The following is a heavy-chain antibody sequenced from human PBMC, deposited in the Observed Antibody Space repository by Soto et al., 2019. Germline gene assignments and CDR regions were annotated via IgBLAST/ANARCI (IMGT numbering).Heavy chain of an antibody. CDR1: GGCVSPYY. V-gene: IGHV4-59*02. D-gene: IGHD3-22*01. CDR3: ARTYDGSGPNSEGYGFDI. CDR2: IYYSGST. Sequence: PSENLSIRCTVSGGCVSPYYWCWIRQPPGKGLEWIAYIYYSGSTNYNPSLKSRVTISVDTSKNQFSLKLTSVTAADTAVYYCARTYDGSGPNSEGYGFDIWGKGTMVT. J-gene: IGHJ3*02.